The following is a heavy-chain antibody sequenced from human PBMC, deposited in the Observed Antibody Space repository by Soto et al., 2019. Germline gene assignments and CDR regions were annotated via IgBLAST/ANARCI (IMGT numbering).Heavy chain of an antibody. Sequence: ASETLSLTCTVSGGSMRNYFWTWIRQPPGKGLERIGYIHYSGTTSFFPSYNPSLRSRVTISEDTSKNQFSLKLLSVTTADTAVYFCAAGEASSRNLAPYYLDFWGQGTLVTVSS. D-gene: IGHD6-13*01. J-gene: IGHJ4*02. V-gene: IGHV4-59*01. CDR2: IHYSGTT. CDR3: AAGEASSRNLAPYYLDF. CDR1: GGSMRNYF.